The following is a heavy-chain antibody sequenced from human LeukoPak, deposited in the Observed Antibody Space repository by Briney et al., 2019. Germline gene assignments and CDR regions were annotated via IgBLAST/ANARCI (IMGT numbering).Heavy chain of an antibody. D-gene: IGHD3-10*01. CDR2: IISIFGTA. V-gene: IGHV1-69*01. J-gene: IGHJ6*02. Sequence: GASVKVSCKASGGTFSSYAISWVRQAPGQGLEWMGGIISIFGTANYAQKFQGRVTITADESTSTAYMELSSLRSEDTAVYYCARGARKYYGSGSYSDYYGMDVWGQGTTVTVSS. CDR3: ARGARKYYGSGSYSDYYGMDV. CDR1: GGTFSSYA.